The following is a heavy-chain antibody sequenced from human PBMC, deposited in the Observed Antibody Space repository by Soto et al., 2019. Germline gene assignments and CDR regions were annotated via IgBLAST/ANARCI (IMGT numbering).Heavy chain of an antibody. J-gene: IGHJ3*02. Sequence: GGSLRLSCAASGFTFDDYAKHWVRQAPGKGLEWVSGISWNSGSIGYADSVKGRFTISRDNAKNSLYLQMNSLRAEDTALYYCAKDMGQLSLDAFDIWGQGTMVTVSS. D-gene: IGHD1-1*01. V-gene: IGHV3-9*01. CDR1: GFTFDDYA. CDR2: ISWNSGSI. CDR3: AKDMGQLSLDAFDI.